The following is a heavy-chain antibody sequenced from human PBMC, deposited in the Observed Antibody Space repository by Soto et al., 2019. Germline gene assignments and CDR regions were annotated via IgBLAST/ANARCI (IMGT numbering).Heavy chain of an antibody. Sequence: QVQLVQSGAELKKPGASVKVSCKASGYTFNNYGIGWVRQAPGQGLEWMGWISVYNGYANYAQKFQGRIIMTADTSTSTAYMALRSLRSDDTAIYYCSKNITGWYDYWGQGSLVTVSS. CDR3: SKNITGWYDY. V-gene: IGHV1-18*01. CDR1: GYTFNNYG. CDR2: ISVYNGYA. J-gene: IGHJ4*02. D-gene: IGHD6-13*01.